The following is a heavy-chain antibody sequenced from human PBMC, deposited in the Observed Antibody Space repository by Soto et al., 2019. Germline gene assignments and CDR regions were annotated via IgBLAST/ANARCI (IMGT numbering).Heavy chain of an antibody. CDR3: ARDRVTTFDRDDLDV. V-gene: IGHV1-18*01. CDR1: DYTFTSYA. Sequence: ASVKVSCKAYDYTFTSYAISWLRQAPGHGLEWMGWISAYNRDTKYAERVQDRVTMTLDTATNTAYMELRSLRSDDSAVYYCARDRVTTFDRDDLDVWGQGTTVTVSS. CDR2: ISAYNRDT. J-gene: IGHJ6*02. D-gene: IGHD3-3*01.